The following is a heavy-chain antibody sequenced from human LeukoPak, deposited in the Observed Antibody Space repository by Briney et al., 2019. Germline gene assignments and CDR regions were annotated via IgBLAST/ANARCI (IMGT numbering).Heavy chain of an antibody. Sequence: KPSETLSLTCTVSGGSISSGGYYWSWIRQHPGKGLEWIGYIYYSGSTYYNPSLKSRVTISVDTSKNQFSLKLSSVTAADTAVYYCARAKGSSWYTHLYFDYWGQGTLVTVSS. CDR2: IYYSGST. D-gene: IGHD6-13*01. V-gene: IGHV4-31*03. J-gene: IGHJ4*02. CDR1: GGSISSGGYY. CDR3: ARAKGSSWYTHLYFDY.